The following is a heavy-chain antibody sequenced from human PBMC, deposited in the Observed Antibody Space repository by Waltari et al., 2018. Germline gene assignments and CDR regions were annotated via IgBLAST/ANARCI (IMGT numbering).Heavy chain of an antibody. Sequence: QVQLQESGPGLVKPSEPLSLTCAVSGYSISSGYSWGWLRQPPGKGLEWIGSTYHSGSTYSNPYRKSRFTISVDTSKNRFSLKLSAVTAAYTAVYYCARNSIYSGGSRLFDYWGQGTLVTVSS. V-gene: IGHV4-38-2*01. CDR2: TYHSGST. J-gene: IGHJ4*02. D-gene: IGHD2-15*01. CDR3: ARNSIYSGGSRLFDY. CDR1: GYSISSGYS.